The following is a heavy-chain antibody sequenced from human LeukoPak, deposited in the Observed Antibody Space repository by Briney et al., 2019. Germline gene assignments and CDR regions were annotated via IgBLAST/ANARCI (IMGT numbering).Heavy chain of an antibody. CDR2: IYSSGST. CDR1: GGSISRYY. D-gene: IGHD4-23*01. V-gene: IGHV4-59*13. Sequence: SETLSLTCTVSGGSISRYYWSWIRRPPGKGLEWIGYIYSSGSTKYSPSLKSRVAISLDTSKHDFSLRLRSVTAEDTAVYYCARDRGYGGIFDYWGQGTLVTVYS. J-gene: IGHJ4*02. CDR3: ARDRGYGGIFDY.